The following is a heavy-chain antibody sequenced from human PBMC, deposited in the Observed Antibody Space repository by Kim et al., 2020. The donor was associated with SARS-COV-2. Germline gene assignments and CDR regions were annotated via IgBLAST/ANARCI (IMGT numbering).Heavy chain of an antibody. D-gene: IGHD1-1*01. V-gene: IGHV3-48*03. J-gene: IGHJ3*02. CDR3: ARERNVYNTWDAFDI. Sequence: ADSVRGRITISRYNAKNSLYLQMNSLRDEDTAIYYCARERNVYNTWDAFDIWGQGTMVTVSS.